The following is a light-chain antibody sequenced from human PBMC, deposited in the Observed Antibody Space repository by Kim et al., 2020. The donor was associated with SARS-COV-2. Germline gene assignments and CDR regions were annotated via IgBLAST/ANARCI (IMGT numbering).Light chain of an antibody. J-gene: IGKJ2*01. CDR3: QRYGGPPPYT. CDR2: QAS. Sequence: TPPPRPSQPIRKAFVALPQQQPGQAPRLLSDQASGKASDIPVRLSGTGSASDFTLTINRLEPEDFAVYYCQRYGGPPPYTFGQGTKLEIK. CDR1: QPIRKAF. V-gene: IGKV3-20*01.